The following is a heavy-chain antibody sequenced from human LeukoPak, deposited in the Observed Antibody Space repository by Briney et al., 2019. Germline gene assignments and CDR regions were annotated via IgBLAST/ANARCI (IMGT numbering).Heavy chain of an antibody. Sequence: KPSETLSLTRTVSGGSIGCYYRSWIRQPAGKGLEWIGRIYTSGSTNYNPSLKSRVTMSVDTSKNQFSLKLSSVTAADTAVYYCARDNLAVDGTFTPGPFDYWGQGTLVTVSS. CDR1: GGSIGCYY. V-gene: IGHV4-4*07. J-gene: IGHJ4*02. D-gene: IGHD6-19*01. CDR2: IYTSGST. CDR3: ARDNLAVDGTFTPGPFDY.